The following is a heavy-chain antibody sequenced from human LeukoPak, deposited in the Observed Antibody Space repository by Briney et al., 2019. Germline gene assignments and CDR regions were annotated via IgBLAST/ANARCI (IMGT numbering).Heavy chain of an antibody. V-gene: IGHV3-30-3*01. CDR2: ISYDGSNK. Sequence: GGSLRLSCAASGFTFSSYAMHWVRQAPGKGLEWVAVISYDGSNKCYADSVKGRFTISRDNSKNTLYLQMNSLRAEDTAVYYCAREDIVVVPAATLDYWGQGTLVTVSS. D-gene: IGHD2-2*01. J-gene: IGHJ4*02. CDR1: GFTFSSYA. CDR3: AREDIVVVPAATLDY.